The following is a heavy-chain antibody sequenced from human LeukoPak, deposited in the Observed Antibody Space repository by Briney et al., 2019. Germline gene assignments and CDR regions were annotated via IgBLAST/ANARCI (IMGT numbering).Heavy chain of an antibody. V-gene: IGHV5-51*01. CDR3: ARHPYGSGSYFPNWFDP. J-gene: IGHJ5*02. CDR1: GYSFTSYW. CDR2: IYPGDSDT. D-gene: IGHD3-10*01. Sequence: GESLKISCKGSGYSFTSYWIGWVRQMPGKGLGWMGIIYPGDSDTRYSPSFQGQVTISADRSISTAYLQWSSLKASDTAMYYCARHPYGSGSYFPNWFDPWGQGTLVTVSS.